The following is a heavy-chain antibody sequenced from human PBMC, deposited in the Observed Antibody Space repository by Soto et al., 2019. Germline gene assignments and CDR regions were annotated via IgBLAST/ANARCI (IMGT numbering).Heavy chain of an antibody. CDR1: GGTFSSYA. CDR3: ARASPVQGYGSYYYYGMDV. V-gene: IGHV1-69*12. Sequence: QVQLVQSGAEVKKPGSSVKVSCKASGGTFSSYAISWVRQAPGQGLEWMGGIIPIFGTANYAQKFQGRVTITADESTSTAYMELSSLRSEDTAVYYCARASPVQGYGSYYYYGMDVWGQGTTVTVSS. D-gene: IGHD6-13*01. CDR2: IIPIFGTA. J-gene: IGHJ6*02.